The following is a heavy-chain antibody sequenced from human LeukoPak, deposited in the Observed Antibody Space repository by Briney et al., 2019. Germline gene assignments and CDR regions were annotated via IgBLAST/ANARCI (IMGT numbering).Heavy chain of an antibody. J-gene: IGHJ4*02. D-gene: IGHD3-10*01. CDR1: GGSFSGYY. CDR2: INHSGSS. Sequence: SETLSLTCAVYGGSFSGYYWSWIRQPPGKGLGWIGEINHSGSSNYNPSLKSRVTISVDTSKNQFSLKLSSVTAADTAVYYCARGLVRYYYGSGSYSTYFDYWGQGTLVTVSS. V-gene: IGHV4-34*01. CDR3: ARGLVRYYYGSGSYSTYFDY.